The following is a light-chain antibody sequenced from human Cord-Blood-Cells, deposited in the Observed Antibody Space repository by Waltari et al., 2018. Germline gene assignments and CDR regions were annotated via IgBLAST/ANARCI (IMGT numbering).Light chain of an antibody. V-gene: IGLV3-21*03. J-gene: IGLJ2*01. Sequence: SYVLTQPPSVSVAPGKTARITCGGNNIGSKSVHWYQQKPGQAPVLVVYDDSDRPSGIPEGFSGSNSVNTATLTISRVEAGDEADYYCQVWDSSSDHPVFGGGTKLTVL. CDR3: QVWDSSSDHPV. CDR2: DDS. CDR1: NIGSKS.